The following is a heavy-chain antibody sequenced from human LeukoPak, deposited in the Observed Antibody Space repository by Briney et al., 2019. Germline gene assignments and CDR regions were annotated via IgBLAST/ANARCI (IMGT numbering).Heavy chain of an antibody. CDR2: IWYDGSNK. J-gene: IGHJ6*03. CDR3: AKSGTLLSYYYYMDV. V-gene: IGHV3-33*06. Sequence: GRSLRLSCAASGFTFSSYGMHWVRQAPGKGLEWVAVIWYDGSNKYYADSVKGRFTISRDNSKNTLYLQMNSLRAEDTAVYYCAKSGTLLSYYYYMDVWGKGTTVTVSS. CDR1: GFTFSSYG. D-gene: IGHD1-1*01.